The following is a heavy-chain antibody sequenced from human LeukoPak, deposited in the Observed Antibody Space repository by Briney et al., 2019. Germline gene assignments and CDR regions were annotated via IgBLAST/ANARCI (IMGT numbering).Heavy chain of an antibody. CDR3: ARRVHSSSWSSYFDY. V-gene: IGHV4-61*01. Sequence: SETLSLTCTVSGYSISSGCYWSWIRQPPGRGLEWIGSIHYSGSTSYNPSLRSRVTISVDKSKNQFFLKLSSVTATDTAVYYCARRVHSSSWSSYFDYWGQETLVTVSS. CDR1: GYSISSGCY. J-gene: IGHJ4*02. CDR2: IHYSGST. D-gene: IGHD6-13*01.